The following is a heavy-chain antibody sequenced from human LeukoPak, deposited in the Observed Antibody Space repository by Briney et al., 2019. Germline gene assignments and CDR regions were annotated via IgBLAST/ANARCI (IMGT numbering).Heavy chain of an antibody. CDR3: ARQDSSGWSQDY. V-gene: IGHV3-21*01. D-gene: IGHD6-19*01. CDR2: ISSSSAYI. Sequence: GGSLRLSCAASGFTFSTYSMTWVRQVPGKGLEWVSSISSSSAYIYYADSVKGRFTISRDNAKNSLYLQMNSLRAEDTAVYYCARQDSSGWSQDYWGQGTLVTVSS. J-gene: IGHJ4*02. CDR1: GFTFSTYS.